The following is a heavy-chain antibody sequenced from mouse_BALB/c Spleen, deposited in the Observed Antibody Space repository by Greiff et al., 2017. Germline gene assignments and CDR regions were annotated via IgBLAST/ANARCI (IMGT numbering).Heavy chain of an antibody. CDR2: ISSGGSYT. Sequence: EVKLMESGGGLVKPGGSLKLSCAASGFTFSSYAMSWVRQTPEKRLEWVATISSGGSYTYYPDSVKGRFTISRDNAKNTLYPQMSSLRSEDTAMYYCATMITTGYFDYWGQGTTLTVSS. D-gene: IGHD2-4*01. V-gene: IGHV5-9-3*01. CDR1: GFTFSSYA. CDR3: ATMITTGYFDY. J-gene: IGHJ2*01.